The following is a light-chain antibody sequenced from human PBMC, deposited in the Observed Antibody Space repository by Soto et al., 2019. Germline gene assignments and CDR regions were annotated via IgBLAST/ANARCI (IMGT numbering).Light chain of an antibody. Sequence: EIVMAQAPATLSVSPGERATLSGRASQNRRDGLAWYQQKPGQAPRLLIYGVSDRPSGIPARFSGSGPGAEFTLSISRLQSEDFAVYYCQQYNNWPLTFGGGTKVDIK. CDR3: QQYNNWPLT. CDR1: QNRRDG. V-gene: IGKV3D-15*01. CDR2: GVS. J-gene: IGKJ4*01.